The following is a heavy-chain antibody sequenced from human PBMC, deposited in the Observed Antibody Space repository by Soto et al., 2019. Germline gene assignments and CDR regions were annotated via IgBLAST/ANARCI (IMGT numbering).Heavy chain of an antibody. V-gene: IGHV4-59*01. J-gene: IGHJ6*02. CDR2: IYYSGST. CDR1: GGSISSYY. Sequence: QVQLQESGPGLVKPSETLSLTCTVSGGSISSYYWSWIRQPPGKGLEWIGYIYYSGSTNYNPSLKGRVTISVDTSKNQFSLKLSSVTAADTAVYYCAREGMIYGMDVWGQGTTVTVSS. CDR3: AREGMIYGMDV. D-gene: IGHD3-16*01.